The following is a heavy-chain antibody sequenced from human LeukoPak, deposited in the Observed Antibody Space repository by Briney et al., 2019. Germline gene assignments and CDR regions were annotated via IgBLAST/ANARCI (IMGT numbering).Heavy chain of an antibody. J-gene: IGHJ6*02. CDR1: GGTFSSYA. Sequence: GASVKVSCKASGGTFSSYAISWVRQAPGQGLEWMGGIIPIFGTANYAQKFQGRVAITADESTSTAYMELSSLRSEDTAVYYCATLTVAGTRESYYYYYYGMDVWGQGTTVTVSS. D-gene: IGHD6-19*01. CDR3: ATLTVAGTRESYYYYYYGMDV. V-gene: IGHV1-69*13. CDR2: IIPIFGTA.